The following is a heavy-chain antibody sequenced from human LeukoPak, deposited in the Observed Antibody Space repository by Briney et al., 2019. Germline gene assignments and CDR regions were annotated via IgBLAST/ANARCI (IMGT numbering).Heavy chain of an antibody. D-gene: IGHD3-9*01. CDR1: GFTFSSYG. V-gene: IGHV3-33*01. J-gene: IGHJ4*02. CDR3: ARQYDILTGYNRTSYFDY. CDR2: IWYDGSNK. Sequence: HPGRSLRLSCAASGFTFSSYGMHWVRQAPGKGLEWVAVIWYDGSNKYYADSVKGRFTISRDNSKNTLYLQMNSLRAEDTAGYYCARQYDILTGYNRTSYFDYWGQGTLVTVSS.